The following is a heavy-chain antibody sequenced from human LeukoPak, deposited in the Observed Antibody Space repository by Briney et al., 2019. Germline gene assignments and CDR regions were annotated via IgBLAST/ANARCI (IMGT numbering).Heavy chain of an antibody. D-gene: IGHD3-16*02. Sequence: SSQTLSLTCAASGGSISSGGYSWSWIRQPPGKGLEWIGYIYHSGSTYYNPSLKSRVTISVDRSKNQFSLKLSSVTAADTAVYYCARATDSGLSYYYYGMDVWGQGTTVTVSS. V-gene: IGHV4-30-2*01. CDR1: GGSISSGGYS. CDR3: ARATDSGLSYYYYGMDV. J-gene: IGHJ6*02. CDR2: IYHSGST.